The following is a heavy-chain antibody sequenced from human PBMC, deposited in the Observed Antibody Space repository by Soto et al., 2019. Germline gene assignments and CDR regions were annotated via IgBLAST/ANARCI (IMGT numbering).Heavy chain of an antibody. V-gene: IGHV4-30-4*01. J-gene: IGHJ4*02. CDR1: GGSISSGDYY. CDR3: ARAQGSGFLVS. CDR2: IYYSGST. D-gene: IGHD3-10*01. Sequence: QVQLQESGPGLVKPSQTLSLTCTVSGGSISSGDYYWSWIRQPPGKGLEWIGYIYYSGSTYYNPSLKSRVTMSVDTSKNQFARKLSSVPAADTAVYYCARAQGSGFLVSWGQGTLVTVSS.